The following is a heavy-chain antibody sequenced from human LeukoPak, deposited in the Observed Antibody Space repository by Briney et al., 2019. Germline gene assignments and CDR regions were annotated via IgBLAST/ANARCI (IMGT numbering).Heavy chain of an antibody. V-gene: IGHV3-48*02. Sequence: GGSLRLSCAASGFTFNSYSMSWVRQAPGKGLEWVSYISSSSSSITYADSVKGRFTISRDNAQNSLYLQMNSLRDEDTAVYYCARSFGYFDYWGQGTLVTVSS. CDR1: GFTFNSYS. J-gene: IGHJ4*02. CDR2: ISSSSSSI. D-gene: IGHD3-3*01. CDR3: ARSFGYFDY.